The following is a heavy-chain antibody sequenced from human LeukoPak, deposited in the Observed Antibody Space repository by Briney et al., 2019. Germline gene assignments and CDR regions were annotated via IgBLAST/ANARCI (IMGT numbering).Heavy chain of an antibody. D-gene: IGHD3-10*01. Sequence: ASVKVSCKASGYTFSNYAINWVRQAPGQGLEWMGWINTNTGNPTYAQGFTGRFVFSLDTSVSTAYLQISSLKAEDTAVYYCAGDRVLLWFGESYYFDYWGQGTLVTVSS. CDR1: GYTFSNYA. V-gene: IGHV7-4-1*02. J-gene: IGHJ4*02. CDR2: INTNTGNP. CDR3: AGDRVLLWFGESYYFDY.